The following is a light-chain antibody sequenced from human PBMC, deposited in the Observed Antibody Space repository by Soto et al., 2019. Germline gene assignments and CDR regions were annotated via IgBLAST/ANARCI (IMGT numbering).Light chain of an antibody. CDR1: SSDIGTYNS. J-gene: IGLJ3*02. CDR3: GSYTSTYTLV. CDR2: EVI. Sequence: QSALTQPASVSGSPGQSITISCTGTSSDIGTYNSVSWYQHHPGKAPKLLIFEVIDRPSGVSDRFSGSKSGNTASLTISGLQHEDEADYSCGSYTSTYTLVFGGGTKLTVL. V-gene: IGLV2-14*01.